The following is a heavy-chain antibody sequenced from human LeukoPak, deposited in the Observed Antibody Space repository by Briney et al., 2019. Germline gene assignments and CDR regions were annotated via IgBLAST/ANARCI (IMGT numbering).Heavy chain of an antibody. CDR2: IYYSGST. V-gene: IGHV4-59*12. Sequence: SETLSLTCTVSGGSISSYYWSWIRQPPGKGLEWIGYIYYSGSTNYNPSLKSRVTISVDTSKNQFSLKLSSVTAADTAVYYCAAQKYCSSTSCYGMDVWGQGTTVTVSS. J-gene: IGHJ6*02. CDR1: GGSISSYY. D-gene: IGHD2-2*01. CDR3: AAQKYCSSTSCYGMDV.